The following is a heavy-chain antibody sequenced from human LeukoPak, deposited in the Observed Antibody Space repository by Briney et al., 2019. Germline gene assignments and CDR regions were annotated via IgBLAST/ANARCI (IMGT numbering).Heavy chain of an antibody. D-gene: IGHD3-3*01. CDR1: GGPISSGSYY. V-gene: IGHV4-61*02. CDR2: IYTSGST. J-gene: IGHJ6*03. CDR3: ARGPLEWSGYYSSYYYYYMDV. Sequence: SETLSFTCTVSGGPISSGSYYWSWIRQPAGKGLEWIGRIYTSGSTNYNPSLKSRVTISVDTSKNQFSLKLSSVTAADTAVYYCARGPLEWSGYYSSYYYYYMDVWGKGTTVAVSS.